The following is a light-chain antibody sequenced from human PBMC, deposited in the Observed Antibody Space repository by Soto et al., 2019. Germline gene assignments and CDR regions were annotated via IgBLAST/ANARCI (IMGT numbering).Light chain of an antibody. CDR3: GTWNNSLSDAYG. CDR2: DNN. Sequence: QSVLTQPPSVSAAPGQKVTISCSGSSSNIGKNYVAWYQQLPGTAPKLLIYDNNQRPSGIPDRFSGSKSGTSATLGITGLQTGDEADYYCGTWNNSLSDAYGFGTGTKVTVL. J-gene: IGLJ1*01. V-gene: IGLV1-51*01. CDR1: SSNIGKNY.